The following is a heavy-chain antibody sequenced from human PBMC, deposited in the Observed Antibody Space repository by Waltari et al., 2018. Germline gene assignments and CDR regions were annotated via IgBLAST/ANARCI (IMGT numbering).Heavy chain of an antibody. CDR1: GFTFSSYE. CDR2: ISSSGSTR. J-gene: IGHJ6*02. Sequence: EVQLVESGGGLVQPGGSLRLSCAASGFTFSSYEMNWVRQAPGQGLEWVSYISSSGSTRYYADSVKGRFTISRDNAKNSLYLQMNSLRAEDTAVYYCARDPLSRDGYNLDYYYGMDVWGQGTTVTVSS. CDR3: ARDPLSRDGYNLDYYYGMDV. D-gene: IGHD5-12*01. V-gene: IGHV3-48*03.